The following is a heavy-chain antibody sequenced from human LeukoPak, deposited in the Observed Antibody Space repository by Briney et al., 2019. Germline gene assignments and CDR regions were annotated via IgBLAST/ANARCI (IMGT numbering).Heavy chain of an antibody. CDR2: IWYDGSNK. J-gene: IGHJ6*02. V-gene: IGHV3-33*01. D-gene: IGHD6-19*01. CDR3: ARDVNSSGWYYYYGMDV. CDR1: GFTFSSYG. Sequence: GGSLRLSCAASGFTFSSYGMHWVRQAPGKGLEWVAVIWYDGSNKYYADSVKGRFTISRDNTKNTLYLQMNSLRAEDTAVYYCARDVNSSGWYYYYGMDVWGQGTTVTVSS.